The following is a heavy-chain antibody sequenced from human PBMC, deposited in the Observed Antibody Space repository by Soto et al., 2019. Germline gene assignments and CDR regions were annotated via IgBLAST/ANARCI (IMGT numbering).Heavy chain of an antibody. CDR2: IYYSGST. D-gene: IGHD4-4*01. V-gene: IGHV4-59*01. Sequence: QVQLQESGPGLVKPSETLSLTCTVSGGSISPYYWTWIRQPPGKGLEWIGYIYYSGSTYYNSSLKSRVTMSLDTSKNQLSLKLSSVTAADTAVYYCARERVEMATVGYLDSWGQGTLVTVSS. J-gene: IGHJ4*02. CDR3: ARERVEMATVGYLDS. CDR1: GGSISPYY.